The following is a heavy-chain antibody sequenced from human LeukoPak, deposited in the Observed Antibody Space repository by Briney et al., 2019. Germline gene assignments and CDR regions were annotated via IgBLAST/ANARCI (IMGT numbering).Heavy chain of an antibody. Sequence: MXXVRQAPGQXXEWMGWINPNSGGTNYAQKFQGRVTMTRDTSISTAYMELSRLRSDDTAVYYCARDYDYAPGHWGQGTLVTVSS. CDR3: ARDYDYAPGH. D-gene: IGHD3-16*01. CDR2: INPNSGGT. J-gene: IGHJ4*02. V-gene: IGHV1-2*02.